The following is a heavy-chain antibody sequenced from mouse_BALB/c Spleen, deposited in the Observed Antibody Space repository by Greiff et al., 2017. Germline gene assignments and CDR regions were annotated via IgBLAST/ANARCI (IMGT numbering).Heavy chain of an antibody. CDR2: IWGDGST. CDR1: GFSLTGYG. CDR3: ARDEDYYGYGFAY. D-gene: IGHD1-2*01. J-gene: IGHJ3*01. Sequence: VQGVESGPGLVAPSQSLSITCTVSGFSLTGYGVNWVRQPPGKGLEWLGMIWGDGSTDYNSALKSRLSISKDNSKSQVFLKMNSLQTDDTARYYCARDEDYYGYGFAYWGQGTLVTVSA. V-gene: IGHV2-6-7*01.